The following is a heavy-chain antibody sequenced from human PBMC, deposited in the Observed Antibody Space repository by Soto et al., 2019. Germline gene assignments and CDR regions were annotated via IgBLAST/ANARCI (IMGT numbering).Heavy chain of an antibody. CDR2: IYYSGST. CDR3: ARLGCSSTSCYTESDNWFDP. D-gene: IGHD2-2*02. Sequence: SETLSLTCTVSGGSISSYYWSWIRQPPGKGLEWIGYIYYSGSTNYNPSLKSRVTISVDTSKNQFSLKLSPVTAADTAVYYCARLGCSSTSCYTESDNWFDPWGQGTLVTVSS. J-gene: IGHJ5*02. V-gene: IGHV4-59*01. CDR1: GGSISSYY.